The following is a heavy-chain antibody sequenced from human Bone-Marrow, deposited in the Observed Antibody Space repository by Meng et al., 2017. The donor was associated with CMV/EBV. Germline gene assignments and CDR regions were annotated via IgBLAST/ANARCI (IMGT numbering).Heavy chain of an antibody. D-gene: IGHD6-6*01. J-gene: IGHJ6*02. CDR1: GFTFSSYG. Sequence: GESLRLSCAASGFTFSSYGMHWVRQAPGKGLEWVAFIRYDGRNKYYADSVKGRFTISRDNSKNTLYLQMNSLRAEDRAVYYCAKMSQYSTNYYYYGMDVWGQGTTVTVSS. CDR2: IRYDGRNK. CDR3: AKMSQYSTNYYYYGMDV. V-gene: IGHV3-30*02.